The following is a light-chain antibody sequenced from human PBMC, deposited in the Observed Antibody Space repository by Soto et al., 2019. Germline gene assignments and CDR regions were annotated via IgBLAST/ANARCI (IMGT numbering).Light chain of an antibody. CDR2: DAT. Sequence: EIVLTQSPATLSLSPGERATLSCRASQSVTWYLAWYQQKPGQAPRLLIYDATNRATGIPARLSGSGSGTDFTLTIRSLEPEDFAVYYCQQRTNWLTFGGGTRVEI. CDR3: QQRTNWLT. J-gene: IGKJ4*01. V-gene: IGKV3-11*01. CDR1: QSVTWY.